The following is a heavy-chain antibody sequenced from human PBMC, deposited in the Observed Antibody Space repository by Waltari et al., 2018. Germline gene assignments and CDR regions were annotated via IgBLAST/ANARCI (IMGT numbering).Heavy chain of an antibody. CDR3: ARSSSTEFDS. CDR2: IRQDGSEK. CDR1: GGSINSSSYY. V-gene: IGHV3-7*01. Sequence: LQLQESGPGLVKPSETLSLTCTVSGGSINSSSYYWAWIRQPPGKGLEWVANIRQDGSEKYYVDSVKGRFTISRDNAKNSLYLQMNSLKADDTAVYYCARSSSTEFDSWGQGTLVTVSS. D-gene: IGHD2-2*01. J-gene: IGHJ4*02.